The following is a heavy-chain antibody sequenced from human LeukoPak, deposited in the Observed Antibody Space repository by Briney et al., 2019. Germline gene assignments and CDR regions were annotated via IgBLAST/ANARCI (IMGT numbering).Heavy chain of an antibody. CDR3: ARDSGGYFYFDL. J-gene: IGHJ2*01. D-gene: IGHD3-22*01. CDR2: IKQDGSEK. V-gene: IGHV3-7*01. CDR1: GFTFSSYW. Sequence: PGGSLRLSCAASGFTFSSYWMSWVRQAPGKGLEWVANIKQDGSEKYYVDSVKGRFTISRDNAKNSLYLQMNSLGAEDTAVYNCARDSGGYFYFDLWGRGTLVTVSS.